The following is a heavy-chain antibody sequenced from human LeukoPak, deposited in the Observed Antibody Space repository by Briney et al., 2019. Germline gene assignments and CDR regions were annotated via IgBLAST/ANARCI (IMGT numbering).Heavy chain of an antibody. CDR2: ISGHTGNT. CDR1: GYIFTNHA. Sequence: ASVKVSCKASGYIFTNHAITWVRQAPGQGLEWMGWISGHTGNTIYAQKVQGRLTMTTDTSTSTAYMELRSLTSDDTAVYYCARAEGDYDPLNWIDLWGQGTRVTVSS. J-gene: IGHJ5*02. V-gene: IGHV1-18*01. D-gene: IGHD3-16*01. CDR3: ARAEGDYDPLNWIDL.